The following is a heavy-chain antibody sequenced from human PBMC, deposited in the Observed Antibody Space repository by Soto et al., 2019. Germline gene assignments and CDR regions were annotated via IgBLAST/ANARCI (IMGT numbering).Heavy chain of an antibody. CDR1: GGTSSSGDYY. V-gene: IGHV4-30-4*01. CDR3: ARGHQTRGYDSSGYYFNGMDV. J-gene: IGHJ6*02. D-gene: IGHD3-22*01. CDR2: IYYSGST. Sequence: ASETLSPTCPVSGGTSSSGDYYWSWIRTPPGKGLEWIGYIYYSGSTYYNPSLKSRVTISVDTSKNQFSLKLSSVTAADTAVYYCARGHQTRGYDSSGYYFNGMDVWGQGTTVTVSS.